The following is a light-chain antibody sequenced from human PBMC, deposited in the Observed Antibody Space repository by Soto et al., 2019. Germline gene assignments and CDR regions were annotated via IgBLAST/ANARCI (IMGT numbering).Light chain of an antibody. CDR2: VAS. J-gene: IGKJ4*01. CDR3: QQSYSIPLT. Sequence: DLQMTQSPSSLSASVGDRVTITCRASQSINSYLNWYQQKPGKAPQLLIYVASSLQSGVPSRFSGSGSGTDFTLTISSLQPEDFATYYCQQSYSIPLTFGGGTKVEIK. CDR1: QSINSY. V-gene: IGKV1-39*01.